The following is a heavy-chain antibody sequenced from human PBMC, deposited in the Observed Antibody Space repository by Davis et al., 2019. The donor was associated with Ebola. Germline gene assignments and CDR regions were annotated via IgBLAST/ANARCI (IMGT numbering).Heavy chain of an antibody. CDR1: GGSISSGGYS. CDR3: ARSVPAVYYYYYGMDV. Sequence: PSETLSLTCAVSGGSISSGGYSWSWIRQPPGKGLEWIGYIYHSGSTYYNPSLKSRVTISVDTSKNQFSLKLSSVTAADTAVYYCARSVPAVYYYYYGMDVWGQGTTVTVSS. V-gene: IGHV4-30-2*05. J-gene: IGHJ6*02. CDR2: IYHSGST. D-gene: IGHD2-2*01.